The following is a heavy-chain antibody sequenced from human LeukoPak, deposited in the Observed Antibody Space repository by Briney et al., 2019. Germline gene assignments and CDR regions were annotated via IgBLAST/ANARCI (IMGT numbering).Heavy chain of an antibody. CDR3: ASSGYSYYDPPGY. J-gene: IGHJ4*02. V-gene: IGHV3-48*04. CDR1: GFTFSSYW. D-gene: IGHD5-18*01. CDR2: ISSSGSTI. Sequence: PGGSLRLSCPASGFTFSSYWMSWVRQAPGKGLEWVSYISSSGSTIYYADSVKGRFTISRDNAKNSLYLQMNSLRAEDTAVYYCASSGYSYYDPPGYWGQGTLVTVSS.